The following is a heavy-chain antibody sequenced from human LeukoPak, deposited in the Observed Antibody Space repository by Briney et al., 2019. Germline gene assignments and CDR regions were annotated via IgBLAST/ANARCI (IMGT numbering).Heavy chain of an antibody. CDR1: GDSISSGSDY. V-gene: IGHV4-61*02. CDR2: IYTSGST. J-gene: IGHJ6*03. Sequence: SQTLSPTCTVSGDSISSGSDYWSWIRQSAGKGLEWIGRIYTSGSTNYNPSLKSRVTISIDTSKNQFSLKLSSVTAADTAVYYCARVIGYHYYMDVWGKGTTVTVSS. CDR3: ARVIGYHYYMDV.